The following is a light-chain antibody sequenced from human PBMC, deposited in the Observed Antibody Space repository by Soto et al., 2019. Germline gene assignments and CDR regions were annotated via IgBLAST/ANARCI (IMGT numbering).Light chain of an antibody. V-gene: IGKV3-20*01. J-gene: IGKJ5*01. CDR2: SAS. CDR1: QSVSSN. CDR3: QQYGSSPRT. Sequence: EIVLTQSPGTLSFSPGERATLSCRASQSVSSNLAWYQQKPGQAPRLLIYSASTRATAIPDRFSGSGSGTDFTLTISRLEPEDFAVYYCQQYGSSPRTFGQGTRLEIK.